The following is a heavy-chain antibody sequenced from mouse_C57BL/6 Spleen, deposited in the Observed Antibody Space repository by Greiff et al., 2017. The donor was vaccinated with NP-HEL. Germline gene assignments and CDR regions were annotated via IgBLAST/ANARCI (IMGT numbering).Heavy chain of an antibody. D-gene: IGHD4-1*01. CDR1: GYTFTSYW. J-gene: IGHJ2*01. CDR3: ARGKGTGVLFDY. Sequence: VQLQQPGAELVRPGSSVKLSCKASGYTFTSYWMDWVKQSPGQGLEWIGNIYPSDSETHYNPKFKDKATLTVDTSSSTDYMQLSSLTSEDSAVYYCARGKGTGVLFDYWGQGTTLTVSS. CDR2: IYPSDSET. V-gene: IGHV1-61*01.